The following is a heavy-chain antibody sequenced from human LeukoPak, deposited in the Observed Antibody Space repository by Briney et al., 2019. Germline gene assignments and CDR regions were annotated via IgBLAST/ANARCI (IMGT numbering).Heavy chain of an antibody. CDR2: IRYDGSNK. CDR1: GFTFSSYG. CDR3: ANLDSSGYYFERWEPAGIDY. D-gene: IGHD3-22*01. Sequence: KTGGSLRLSCAASGFTFSSYGMHWVRQAPGKGLEWVAFIRYDGSNKYYADSVKGRFTLSRDNSKNTVYLQMNSLRAEDTAVYYCANLDSSGYYFERWEPAGIDYWGQGTLVTVSS. V-gene: IGHV3-30*02. J-gene: IGHJ4*02.